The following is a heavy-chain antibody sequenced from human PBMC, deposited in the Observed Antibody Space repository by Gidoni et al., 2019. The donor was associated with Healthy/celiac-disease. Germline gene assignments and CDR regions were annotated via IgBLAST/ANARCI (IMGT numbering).Heavy chain of an antibody. V-gene: IGHV1-46*01. Sequence: QVQLVQSGAEVKKPGASVKVSCKASGYTFTRYYMHWVRQAPGQGLEWMGIINPSGGSTSYAQKFQGRVTMTRDTSTSTVYMELSSLRSEDTAVYYCAGASYSSSWTHLTLDYWGQGTLVTVSS. CDR3: AGASYSSSWTHLTLDY. J-gene: IGHJ4*02. D-gene: IGHD6-13*01. CDR2: INPSGGST. CDR1: GYTFTRYY.